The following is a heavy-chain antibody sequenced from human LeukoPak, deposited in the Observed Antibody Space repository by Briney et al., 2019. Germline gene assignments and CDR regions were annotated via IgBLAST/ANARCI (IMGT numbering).Heavy chain of an antibody. CDR3: ARGITGTMGHFDY. D-gene: IGHD1-7*01. J-gene: IGHJ4*02. V-gene: IGHV1-69*13. CDR1: GYTFTSYG. CDR2: IIPIFGIA. Sequence: SVKVSCKASGYTFTSYGISWVRQAPGQGLEWMGGIIPIFGIANYAQKFQGRVTITADESTSTAYMELSSLRSEDTAVYYCARGITGTMGHFDYWGQGTLVTVSS.